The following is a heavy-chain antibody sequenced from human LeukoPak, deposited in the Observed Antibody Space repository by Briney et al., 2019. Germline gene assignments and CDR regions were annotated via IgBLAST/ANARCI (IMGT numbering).Heavy chain of an antibody. V-gene: IGHV4-59*01. J-gene: IGHJ3*02. CDR1: GGSISSYY. CDR3: AREGFLGAFDI. Sequence: SETLSLTCTVSGGSISSYYWSWIRQPPGKGLEWIGYIYYSGSTNYNPSLKSRVAISVDTSKNQFSLKLSSVTAADTAVYYCAREGFLGAFDIWGQGTMVTVSS. D-gene: IGHD3-10*01. CDR2: IYYSGST.